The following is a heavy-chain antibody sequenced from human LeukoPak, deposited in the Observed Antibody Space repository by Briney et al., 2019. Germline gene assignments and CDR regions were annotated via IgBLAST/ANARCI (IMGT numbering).Heavy chain of an antibody. CDR2: ISYDGSNK. V-gene: IGHV3-30*01. Sequence: GRSLRLSCAASGFTFSSYAMHWVRQAPGKGLEWVAVISYDGSNKYYADSVKGRFTISRDNSKNMLYLQMNSLRAEDTAVYYCARGYVVITYFDYWGQGTLVTVSS. CDR3: ARGYVVITYFDY. CDR1: GFTFSSYA. J-gene: IGHJ4*02. D-gene: IGHD3-22*01.